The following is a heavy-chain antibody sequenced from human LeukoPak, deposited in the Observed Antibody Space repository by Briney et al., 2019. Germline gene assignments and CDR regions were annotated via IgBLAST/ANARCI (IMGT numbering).Heavy chain of an antibody. J-gene: IGHJ4*02. V-gene: IGHV1-58*01. CDR3: AAESPHPYGSGSYGVDY. CDR1: GFTFTSSA. CDR2: IVVGSGNT. D-gene: IGHD3-10*01. Sequence: GASVKVSCKASGFTFTSSAVQWVRQARGQRLEWIGWIVVGSGNTNYAQKFQERVTITRDMSTSTAYMELSSLRSEDTAVYYCAAESPHPYGSGSYGVDYWGQGTPVTVSS.